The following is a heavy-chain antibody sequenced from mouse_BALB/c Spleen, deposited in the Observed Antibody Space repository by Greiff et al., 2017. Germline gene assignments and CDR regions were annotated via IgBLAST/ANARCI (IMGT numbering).Heavy chain of an antibody. J-gene: IGHJ4*01. D-gene: IGHD1-1*01. CDR1: GFTFSSYT. Sequence: EVQVVESGGGLVQPGGSLKLSCAASGFTFSSYTMSWVRQTPEKRLEWVAYISNGGGSTYYPDTVKGRFTISRDNAKNTLYLQMSSLKSEDTAMYYCARHYYYGSLYAMDYWGQGTSVTVSS. CDR2: ISNGGGST. CDR3: ARHYYYGSLYAMDY. V-gene: IGHV5-12-2*01.